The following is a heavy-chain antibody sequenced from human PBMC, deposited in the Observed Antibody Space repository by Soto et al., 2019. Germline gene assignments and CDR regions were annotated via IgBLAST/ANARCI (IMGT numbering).Heavy chain of an antibody. CDR1: GGSFSGYY. D-gene: IGHD3-22*01. J-gene: IGHJ5*02. Sequence: SETLSLTCAVYGGSFSGYYWSWIRQPPGKGLEWIGEINHSGSTNYNPSLKSRVTISVDTSKNQFSLKLSSVTAADTAVYYCARGGYYDSSGYYRTFRPYNWFDPWGQGTLVTVSS. V-gene: IGHV4-34*01. CDR3: ARGGYYDSSGYYRTFRPYNWFDP. CDR2: INHSGST.